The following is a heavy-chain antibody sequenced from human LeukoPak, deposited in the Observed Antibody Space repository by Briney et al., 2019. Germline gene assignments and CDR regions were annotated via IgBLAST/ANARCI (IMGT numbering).Heavy chain of an antibody. CDR1: GFTFSSYG. V-gene: IGHV3-30*19. Sequence: GGSLRLSCAASGFTFSSYGMHWVRQAPGKGLEWVAAISTDGSYKYHGDSVKGRFTISRDNPMNTLYLQMNGLRPDDTAVYYCARSLIPGRWYFDLWGRGTLVTVSS. J-gene: IGHJ2*01. CDR2: ISTDGSYK. D-gene: IGHD3-16*01. CDR3: ARSLIPGRWYFDL.